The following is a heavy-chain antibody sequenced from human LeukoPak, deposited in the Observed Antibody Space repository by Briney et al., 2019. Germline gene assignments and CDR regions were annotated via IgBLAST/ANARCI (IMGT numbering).Heavy chain of an antibody. Sequence: SETLSLTCTVSGGSISSYYWSWIRQPPGKGLEWIGYIYYSGSTNYNPSLKSRVTISVDTSKNQFSLKLSSVTAADTAVYYCARKSFHSSSYDYWGQGTLVTVSS. CDR1: GGSISSYY. CDR2: IYYSGST. J-gene: IGHJ4*02. D-gene: IGHD6-13*01. V-gene: IGHV4-59*01. CDR3: ARKSFHSSSYDY.